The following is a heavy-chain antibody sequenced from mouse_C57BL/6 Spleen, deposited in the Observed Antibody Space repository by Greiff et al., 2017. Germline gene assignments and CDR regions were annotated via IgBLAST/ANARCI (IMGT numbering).Heavy chain of an antibody. V-gene: IGHV1-5*01. Sequence: EVQLQQSGTVLARPGASVKMSCKTSGYTFTSYWMHWVKQRPGQGLEWIGAIYPGNSDTSYNQKFKGKAKLTAVTSASTAYMGLSSLTNEDSAVYYCTRGGSTVVAPYYDAMDYWGQGTSVTVSS. CDR1: GYTFTSYW. J-gene: IGHJ4*01. D-gene: IGHD1-1*01. CDR2: IYPGNSDT. CDR3: TRGGSTVVAPYYDAMDY.